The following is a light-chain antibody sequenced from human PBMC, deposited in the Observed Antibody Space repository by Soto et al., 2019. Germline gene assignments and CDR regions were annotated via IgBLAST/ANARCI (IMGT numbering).Light chain of an antibody. CDR2: EVS. CDR3: SSYTTSGTPV. V-gene: IGLV2-14*01. CDR1: SSDVGGYNY. J-gene: IGLJ3*02. Sequence: QSALTQTASVSGSPGPSITISCTGTSSDVGGYNYLSWYQQHPGKAPKVMIYEVSNRPSGVSNRFSGSKSGNTASLTISGLQAEDEADYFCSSYTTSGTPVFGGGTKVTVL.